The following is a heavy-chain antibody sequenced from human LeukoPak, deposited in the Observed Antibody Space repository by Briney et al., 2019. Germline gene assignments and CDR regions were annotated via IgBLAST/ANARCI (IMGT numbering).Heavy chain of an antibody. CDR2: IYSGGST. J-gene: IGHJ4*02. Sequence: GGSLRLSCAASGFTVSSNYMSWVRQAPAKGLEWVSVIYSGGSTYYADSVKGRFTISRDNSKNTLYLQMNSLRAEDTAVYYCARVSDGCYDSWGQGTLVTVSS. CDR1: GFTVSSNY. V-gene: IGHV3-53*01. CDR3: ARVSDGCYDS. D-gene: IGHD3-22*01.